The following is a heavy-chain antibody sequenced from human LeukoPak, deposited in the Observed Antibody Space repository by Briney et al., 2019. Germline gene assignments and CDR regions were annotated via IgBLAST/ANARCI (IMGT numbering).Heavy chain of an antibody. Sequence: GGSLRLSCAASGFTFSSYAMSWVRQAPGKGLEWVSVISGSGGSTYYADSVKGRFTISRDNSKNTLYLQMNSLTAADTALYYCANGVRVGAPVGYWGQGTLVTVSS. V-gene: IGHV3-23*01. CDR2: ISGSGGST. CDR3: ANGVRVGAPVGY. CDR1: GFTFSSYA. D-gene: IGHD1-26*01. J-gene: IGHJ4*02.